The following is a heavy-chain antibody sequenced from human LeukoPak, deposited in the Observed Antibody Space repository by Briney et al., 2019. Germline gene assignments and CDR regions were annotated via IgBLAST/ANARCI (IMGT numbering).Heavy chain of an antibody. CDR1: GFTFSSYA. Sequence: GGSLRLPCAASGFTFSSYAMHWVRQAPGKGLEWVAVISYDGSNKYYADSVKGRFTISRDNSKNTLYLQMNSLRDEDTAVYYCAKAMKAGPYYYYGMDVWGQGTTVTVSS. V-gene: IGHV3-30-3*01. CDR2: ISYDGSNK. J-gene: IGHJ6*02. D-gene: IGHD2-2*01. CDR3: AKAMKAGPYYYYGMDV.